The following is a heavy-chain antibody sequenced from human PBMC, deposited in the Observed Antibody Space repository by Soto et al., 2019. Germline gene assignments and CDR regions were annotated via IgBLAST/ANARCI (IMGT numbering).Heavy chain of an antibody. CDR3: AKGWSGYYEYYFDY. Sequence: GGSLRLSCAASGFTFSSYGMNWVRQAPGKGLEWVAVISHDGSNKYYADSVKGRFTISRDNSKNTLYLQMNSLRAEDTAVYYCAKGWSGYYEYYFDYWGQGTLVTISS. J-gene: IGHJ4*02. CDR1: GFTFSSYG. V-gene: IGHV3-30*18. CDR2: ISHDGSNK. D-gene: IGHD3-3*01.